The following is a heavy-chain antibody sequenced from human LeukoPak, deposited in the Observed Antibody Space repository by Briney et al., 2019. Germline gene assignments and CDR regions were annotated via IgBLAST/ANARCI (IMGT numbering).Heavy chain of an antibody. CDR3: ARLLSAVVPAAQGEADAFDI. CDR1: GYTLTELS. V-gene: IGHV1-24*01. D-gene: IGHD2-2*01. J-gene: IGHJ3*02. Sequence: ASVKVSCKVSGYTLTELSMHWVRQAPGKGLEWMGGFDPEDGETIYAQKFQGRVTITADESTSTAYMELSSLGSEDTAVYYCARLLSAVVPAAQGEADAFDIWGQGTMVTVSS. CDR2: FDPEDGET.